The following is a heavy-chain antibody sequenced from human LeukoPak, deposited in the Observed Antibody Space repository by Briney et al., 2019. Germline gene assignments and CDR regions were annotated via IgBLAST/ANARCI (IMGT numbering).Heavy chain of an antibody. CDR3: ARVGDHYHWYLDL. Sequence: GGSLTLSCAASGFSVSTKYMNWDRQAPGKGLEWVSIIYSGADTYYADSVKGRFTISRDTSKNTLFLHMNNLRVEDTAVYYCARVGDHYHWYLDLWGRGTLVSVSS. D-gene: IGHD3-10*01. CDR1: GFSVSTKY. CDR2: IYSGADT. J-gene: IGHJ2*01. V-gene: IGHV3-53*01.